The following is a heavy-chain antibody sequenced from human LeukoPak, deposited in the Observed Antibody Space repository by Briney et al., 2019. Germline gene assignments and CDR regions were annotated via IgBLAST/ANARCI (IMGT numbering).Heavy chain of an antibody. V-gene: IGHV4-34*01. CDR1: GGSFSGYY. CDR3: ARDTPDEYYYYGMDV. D-gene: IGHD1-14*01. CDR2: INHSGST. J-gene: IGHJ6*02. Sequence: PSETLSLTCAVYGGSFSGYYWSWIRQPPGKGLEWIGEINHSGSTNYNPSLKSRVTISVDTSKNQFSLQLNSVTPEDTAVYYCARDTPDEYYYYGMDVWGQGTTVTVSS.